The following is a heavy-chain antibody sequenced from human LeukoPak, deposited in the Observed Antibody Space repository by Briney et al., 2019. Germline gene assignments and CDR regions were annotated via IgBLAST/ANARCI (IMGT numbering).Heavy chain of an antibody. CDR2: INSDGSST. V-gene: IGHV3-74*01. Sequence: PGGSLRLSCAASGFTFSSYWMRWVRQAPGKGLVWVSRINSDGSSTSYADSVKGRFTISRDNAKNTLYLQMNSLRAEDTAVYYCARDPRSAAAGPIDYWGQGTLVTVSS. J-gene: IGHJ4*02. D-gene: IGHD6-13*01. CDR1: GFTFSSYW. CDR3: ARDPRSAAAGPIDY.